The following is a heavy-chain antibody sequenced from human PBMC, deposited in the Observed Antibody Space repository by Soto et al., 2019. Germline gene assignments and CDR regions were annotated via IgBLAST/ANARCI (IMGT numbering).Heavy chain of an antibody. V-gene: IGHV1-18*04. CDR3: ARVVVVVPAAPRGWFDP. J-gene: IGHJ5*02. CDR1: GYTFTSYG. Sequence: QVQLVQSGAEVKKPGASVKVSCKASGYTFTSYGISWVRQAPGQGLEWMGWISAYNGNTNYAQKLQGRVTMTTDTSTSTAYMELRSLRSDDTAVYYCARVVVVVPAAPRGWFDPWGQGTLVTVSS. CDR2: ISAYNGNT. D-gene: IGHD2-2*01.